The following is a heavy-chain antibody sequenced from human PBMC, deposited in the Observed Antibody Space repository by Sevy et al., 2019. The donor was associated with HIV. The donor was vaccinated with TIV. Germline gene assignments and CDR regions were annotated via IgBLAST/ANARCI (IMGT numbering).Heavy chain of an antibody. CDR3: ARGKSGYGYGLDY. Sequence: GESLKISCAASGFPVSSNYMSWVRRAPGKGLEWVSVIYSDGSTYHADSVKGRFTISRDNSKNTLYLQMNSLRVEDTAVYYCARGKSGYGYGLDYWGQGTLVTVSS. CDR1: GFPVSSNY. V-gene: IGHV3-66*01. D-gene: IGHD5-18*01. CDR2: IYSDGST. J-gene: IGHJ4*02.